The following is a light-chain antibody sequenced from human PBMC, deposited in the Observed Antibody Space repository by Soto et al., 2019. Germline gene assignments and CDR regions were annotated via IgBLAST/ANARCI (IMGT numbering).Light chain of an antibody. Sequence: ETVLTQSPGTLSLSPGERATLSCRASQTIRSNYLAWYRQTPGQAPRLLIYGASNRATGIADRFSGSGSGTDFTLIISRLEPEEFALYYCQQDGSSPWTFGQGTKVEIK. CDR2: GAS. CDR3: QQDGSSPWT. CDR1: QTIRSNY. V-gene: IGKV3-20*01. J-gene: IGKJ1*01.